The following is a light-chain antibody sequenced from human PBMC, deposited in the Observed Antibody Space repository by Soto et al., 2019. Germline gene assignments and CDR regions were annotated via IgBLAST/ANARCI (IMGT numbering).Light chain of an antibody. CDR3: QQRSNWPRT. CDR2: DAS. CDR1: QSVSSY. J-gene: IGKJ3*01. Sequence: EIVLTQSPATLSLSPGERATLSCWASQSVSSYLAWYQQKPGQAPRLLIYDASNRATGIPARFSGSGSGTDFTLTISSLEPEDFAVYYCQQRSNWPRTFGPGTKVDIK. V-gene: IGKV3-11*01.